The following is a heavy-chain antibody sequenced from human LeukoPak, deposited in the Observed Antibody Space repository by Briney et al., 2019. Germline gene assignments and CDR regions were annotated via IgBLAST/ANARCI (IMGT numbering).Heavy chain of an antibody. CDR1: GFTFSSYS. Sequence: GGSLRLSCAASGFTFSSYSMNWVRQAPGKGLVWVSRISSDGSGTRYADSVRGRFTISRDNAKNTLYLQMNSLRAEDTAVYYCARGDGYNWEYYFDYWGQGTLVTVSS. J-gene: IGHJ4*02. V-gene: IGHV3-74*01. D-gene: IGHD5-24*01. CDR2: ISSDGSGT. CDR3: ARGDGYNWEYYFDY.